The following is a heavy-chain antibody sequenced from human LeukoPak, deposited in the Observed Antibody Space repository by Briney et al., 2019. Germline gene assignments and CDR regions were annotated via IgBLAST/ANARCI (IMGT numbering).Heavy chain of an antibody. J-gene: IGHJ4*02. D-gene: IGHD5-18*01. CDR3: ARPRGYSYDSPFDY. CDR2: IYPGDSDT. V-gene: IGHV5-51*01. CDR1: GYSFTNYW. Sequence: LGESLKISCKASGYSFTNYWIGWVRQMPGKGLEWMGIIYPGDSDTRYSPSFQGQVTISADKSISTAYLQCSSLKASDTAIYYCARPRGYSYDSPFDYWGQGTLVTASS.